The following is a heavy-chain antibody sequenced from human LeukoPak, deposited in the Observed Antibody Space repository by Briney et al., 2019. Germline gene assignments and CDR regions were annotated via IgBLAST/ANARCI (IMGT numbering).Heavy chain of an antibody. D-gene: IGHD4-23*01. CDR1: VGSFRGYY. CDR3: ARGSSYGGSPHFDY. CDR2: INHSGRT. J-gene: IGHJ4*02. Sequence: PSETLSLTCAVYVGSFRGYYWTWIRQPPGKGLEWIGEINHSGRTNYNPSLRSRVTISVDTSKNQFSLKLSSVTAADTALYYCARGSSYGGSPHFDYWGQGTLLTVSS. V-gene: IGHV4-34*01.